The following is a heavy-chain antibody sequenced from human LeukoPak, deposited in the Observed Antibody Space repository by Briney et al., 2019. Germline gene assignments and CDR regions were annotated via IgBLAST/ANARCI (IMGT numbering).Heavy chain of an antibody. D-gene: IGHD3-3*01. J-gene: IGHJ5*02. CDR2: VNHSGST. CDR1: GGSFSGYY. Sequence: SETLSLTCAVYGGSFSGYYWSWIRQPPGKGLEWIGEVNHSGSTNYNPSLKSRVTISVDTSKNQFSLELSSVTAADTAVYYCARGGGITIFGVVISGKYNWFDPWGQGTLVTVSS. CDR3: ARGGGITIFGVVISGKYNWFDP. V-gene: IGHV4-34*01.